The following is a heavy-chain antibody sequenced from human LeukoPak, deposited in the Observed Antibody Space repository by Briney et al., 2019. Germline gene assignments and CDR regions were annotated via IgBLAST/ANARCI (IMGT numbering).Heavy chain of an antibody. D-gene: IGHD6-6*01. CDR3: ARVNGAARNNWFDP. Sequence: GGSLRLSRAASGFTFSSYSMNWVRQAPGKGLEWVSSISSSSSYIYYADSVKGRFTISRDNAKNSLYLQMNSLRAEDTAVYYCARVNGAARNNWFDPWGQGTLVTVSS. J-gene: IGHJ5*02. V-gene: IGHV3-21*01. CDR2: ISSSSSYI. CDR1: GFTFSSYS.